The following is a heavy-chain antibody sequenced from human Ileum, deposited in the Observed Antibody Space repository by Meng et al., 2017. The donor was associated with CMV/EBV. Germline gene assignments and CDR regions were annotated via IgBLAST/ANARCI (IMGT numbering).Heavy chain of an antibody. D-gene: IGHD1-26*01. CDR3: ARGPGASTREGFDY. Sequence: VLLLESGSGRVKPSETLSLPCTVSGGSVYTYYWNWIRQSAGKGLEWIGRFYSSDTYNYHPSLDSRVTMSLDTSKNQFSLNLRSVTAADTATYYCARGPGASTREGFDYWGLGTLVTVSS. CDR1: GGSVYTYY. V-gene: IGHV4-4*07. J-gene: IGHJ4*02. CDR2: FYSSDTY.